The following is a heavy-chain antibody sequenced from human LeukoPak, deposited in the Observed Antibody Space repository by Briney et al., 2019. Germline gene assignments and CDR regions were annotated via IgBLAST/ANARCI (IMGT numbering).Heavy chain of an antibody. Sequence: SETLSLTCDVSGGSIDSTNWWNWVRQPPGKGLEWIGEIHHDGRINYNPSHKSRVTLSVDKSKNQFSLRLNSVTAADTAMYYCARSHDHLWGNYPDYWGQGTLVTVSS. CDR3: ARSHDHLWGNYPDY. CDR1: GGSIDSTNW. J-gene: IGHJ4*02. D-gene: IGHD3-16*02. CDR2: IHHDGRI. V-gene: IGHV4/OR15-8*01.